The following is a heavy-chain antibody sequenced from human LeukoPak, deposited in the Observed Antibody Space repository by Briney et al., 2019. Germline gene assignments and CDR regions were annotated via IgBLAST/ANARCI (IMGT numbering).Heavy chain of an antibody. CDR1: GGSISSYW. J-gene: IGHJ6*03. CDR3: ARHAICSGWGEDYYYMDV. CDR2: IYYSGST. Sequence: SETLSLTCTVSGGSISSYWWSWIRQPPGKGLEWIGYIYYSGSTNYNPSLKRRVTLSVDTSKNQFSLKLSSVTAADTAMYYCARHAICSGWGEDYYYMDVWGKGATVTVSS. V-gene: IGHV4-59*08. D-gene: IGHD6-19*01.